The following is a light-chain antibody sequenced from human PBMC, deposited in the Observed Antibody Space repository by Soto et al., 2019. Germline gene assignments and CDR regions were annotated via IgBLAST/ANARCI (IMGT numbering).Light chain of an antibody. CDR3: QQYNSWQLS. J-gene: IGKJ4*01. Sequence: DIQMTQSPSTLSGSVGDRVTITCRASQTISSWLAWYQQKPGKAPKLLIYKASTLKSGVPSRFSGSGSGTEFTLTISSLQPDDSATYYCQQYNSWQLSFGGGTKVDIK. CDR2: KAS. V-gene: IGKV1-5*03. CDR1: QTISSW.